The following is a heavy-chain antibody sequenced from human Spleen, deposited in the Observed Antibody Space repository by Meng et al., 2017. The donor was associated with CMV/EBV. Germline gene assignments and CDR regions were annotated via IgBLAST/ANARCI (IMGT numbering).Heavy chain of an antibody. V-gene: IGHV4-59*01. Sequence: SETLSLTCTVSGGSISGYYWTWIRQPPGKGLEWIGYIYYDGRTNYNPSLKSRVTISVDTSKKQFSLDLNSVTAADTAVYYCARTKYYDFWSGYYPLLDAFDIWGQGTKVTVSS. CDR2: IYYDGRT. D-gene: IGHD3-3*01. CDR1: GGSISGYY. CDR3: ARTKYYDFWSGYYPLLDAFDI. J-gene: IGHJ3*02.